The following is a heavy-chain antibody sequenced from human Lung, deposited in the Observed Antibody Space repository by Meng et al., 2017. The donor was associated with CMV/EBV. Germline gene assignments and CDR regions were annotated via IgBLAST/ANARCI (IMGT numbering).Heavy chain of an antibody. CDR2: IYPGDSDT. D-gene: IGHD6-13*01. J-gene: IGHJ4*02. CDR3: ARHRSKAAAGTP. CDR1: GYSFTSYW. V-gene: IGHV5-51*01. Sequence: GGSXRLXXKGSGYSFTSYWIGWVRQMPGKGLEWMGIIYPGDSDTRYSPSFQGQVTISADKSISTAYLQWSSLKASDTAMYYCARHRSKAAAGTPWGQGPLVTVSS.